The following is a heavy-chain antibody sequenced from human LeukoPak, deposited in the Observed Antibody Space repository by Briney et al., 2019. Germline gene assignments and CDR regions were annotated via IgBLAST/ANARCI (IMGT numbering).Heavy chain of an antibody. CDR3: ARGTAYYYDSSGYSYFDY. D-gene: IGHD3-22*01. V-gene: IGHV1-2*02. J-gene: IGHJ4*02. CDR2: INPNSGGT. Sequence: ASVKVSCKASGYTFTSYAMNWVRQAPGQGLEWMGWINPNSGGTNYAQKFQGRVTMTRDTSISTAYMELSRLRSDDTAVYYCARGTAYYYDSSGYSYFDYWGQGTLVTVSS. CDR1: GYTFTSYA.